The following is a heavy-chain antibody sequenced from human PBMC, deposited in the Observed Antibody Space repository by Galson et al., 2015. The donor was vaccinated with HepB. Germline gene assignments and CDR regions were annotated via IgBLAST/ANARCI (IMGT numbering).Heavy chain of an antibody. Sequence: SLRLSCAASGFTFSSYGMHWVRQAPGKGLEWVAVISYDGSNKYYADSVKGRFTISRDNSKNTLYLQMNSLRAEDTAVYYCAKEGPAMVTGYYYGMDVWGQGTTVTVSS. CDR2: ISYDGSNK. J-gene: IGHJ6*02. V-gene: IGHV3-30*18. D-gene: IGHD5-18*01. CDR1: GFTFSSYG. CDR3: AKEGPAMVTGYYYGMDV.